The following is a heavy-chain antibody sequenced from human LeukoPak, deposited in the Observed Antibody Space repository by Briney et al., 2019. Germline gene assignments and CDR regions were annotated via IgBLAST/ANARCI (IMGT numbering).Heavy chain of an antibody. Sequence: PSETLSLTCTVSGGSISSSSYYWGWIRQPPGKGLEWIGSVSNSGSKHYNPSLKSRVTVFVDTSKNQFSLRLSSVTAADTAVYYCARLRYDILTGCFDYWGQGTLVTVSP. CDR1: GGSISSSSYY. D-gene: IGHD3-9*01. CDR3: ARLRYDILTGCFDY. CDR2: VSNSGSK. V-gene: IGHV4-39*01. J-gene: IGHJ4*02.